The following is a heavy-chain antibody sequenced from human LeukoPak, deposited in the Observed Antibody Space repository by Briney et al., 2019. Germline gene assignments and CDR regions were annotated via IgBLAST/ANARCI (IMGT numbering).Heavy chain of an antibody. Sequence: PGGSLRLSCAASGFTFSSYAMSWVRQAPGKGLEWVSAISGSGDSTYYADSVKGRFTISRDNSKNTLYLQMNSLRAEDTAVYYCAKYKEGVRYGDSQYFDYWGQGTLVTVSS. CDR3: AKYKEGVRYGDSQYFDY. J-gene: IGHJ4*02. CDR2: ISGSGDST. V-gene: IGHV3-23*01. CDR1: GFTFSSYA. D-gene: IGHD4-17*01.